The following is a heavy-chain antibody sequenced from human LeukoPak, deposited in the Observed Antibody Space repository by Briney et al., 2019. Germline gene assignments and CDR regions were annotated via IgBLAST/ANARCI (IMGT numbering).Heavy chain of an antibody. V-gene: IGHV3-23*01. CDR1: GFTFTSYS. Sequence: PGGSLRLSCAASGFTFTSYSMNWVRQAPGKGLEWVSTISGGGGSTYYADSVKGRFTISRDNSKNTLYLQVNSLRAEDTAVYYCARDGNDYGDPLFDYWGQGTLVTVSS. D-gene: IGHD4-17*01. CDR2: ISGGGGST. CDR3: ARDGNDYGDPLFDY. J-gene: IGHJ4*02.